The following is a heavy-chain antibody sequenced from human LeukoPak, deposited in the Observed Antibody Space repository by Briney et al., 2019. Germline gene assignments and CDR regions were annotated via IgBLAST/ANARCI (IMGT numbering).Heavy chain of an antibody. V-gene: IGHV3-21*01. D-gene: IGHD3-3*01. CDR1: GFTFSRYS. CDR2: ISSNSSYI. J-gene: IGHJ4*02. Sequence: GGSLRLSCAASGFTFSRYSMNWVRQAPGKGLEWVSSISSNSSYIYHADSVKGRFTISRDNAKNSLYLQMTSLRAEDTAVYYCARLRTNYDFWSGDLVYWGQGTLVTVSS. CDR3: ARLRTNYDFWSGDLVY.